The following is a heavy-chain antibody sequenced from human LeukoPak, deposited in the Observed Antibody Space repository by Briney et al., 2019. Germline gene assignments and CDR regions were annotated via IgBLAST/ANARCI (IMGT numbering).Heavy chain of an antibody. V-gene: IGHV3-66*02. CDR3: AKVGVVVAATAEYFQH. Sequence: GGSLRLSCAASGXTVTSNYVNWVRQAPGKGLEWVSVINSGGNAYYADSVKGRFTISRDNSKNMLYLKMNSLRAEDTAVYYCAKVGVVVAATAEYFQHWGQGTLVTVSS. CDR1: GXTVTSNY. CDR2: INSGGNA. J-gene: IGHJ1*01. D-gene: IGHD2-15*01.